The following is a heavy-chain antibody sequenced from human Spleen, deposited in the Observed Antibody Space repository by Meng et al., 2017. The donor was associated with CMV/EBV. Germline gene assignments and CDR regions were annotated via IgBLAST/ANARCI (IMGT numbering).Heavy chain of an antibody. CDR2: INWNGGST. V-gene: IGHV3-20*04. Sequence: GESLKISCAASGFTFDDYGMSWVRQAPGKGLEWVSGINWNGGSTGYADSVKGRFTISRDNSNNTVHLQMNSLRAEDTAVYYCAKDHSSTTPVRYGMDVWGQGTTVTVSS. J-gene: IGHJ6*02. D-gene: IGHD2-2*01. CDR3: AKDHSSTTPVRYGMDV. CDR1: GFTFDDYG.